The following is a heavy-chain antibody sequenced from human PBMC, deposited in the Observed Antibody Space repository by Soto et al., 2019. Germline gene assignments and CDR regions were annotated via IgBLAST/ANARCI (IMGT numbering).Heavy chain of an antibody. CDR2: IKQGGSEK. CDR1: GFTFSSYW. Sequence: LRLSCAVSGFTFSSYWMSWVRQAPGKGLEWVATIKQGGSEKYYVDSVKGRFTISGDNAENSLYLQMNSLSAEDTAVYFCAGDVGYDYVNWGQGTLVTVSS. V-gene: IGHV3-7*01. J-gene: IGHJ4*02. D-gene: IGHD5-12*01. CDR3: AGDVGYDYVN.